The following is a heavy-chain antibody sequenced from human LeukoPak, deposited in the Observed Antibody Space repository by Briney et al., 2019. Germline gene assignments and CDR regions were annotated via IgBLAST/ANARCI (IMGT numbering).Heavy chain of an antibody. CDR2: INCNGGST. V-gene: IGHV3-20*04. CDR3: AREDSGSYPPFDY. Sequence: GGSLRLSCAASGFTFNGYAMSWVRQAPGKGVQWGSGINCNGGSTGYADSVKGRFTISRDNAKNALFLQMLRLRAEDTALYYCAREDSGSYPPFDYWGQGTLVTVSS. CDR1: GFTFNGYA. D-gene: IGHD1-26*01. J-gene: IGHJ4*02.